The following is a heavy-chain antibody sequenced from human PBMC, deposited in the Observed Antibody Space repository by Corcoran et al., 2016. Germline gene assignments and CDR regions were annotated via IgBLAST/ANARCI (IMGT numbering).Heavy chain of an antibody. D-gene: IGHD3-3*01. V-gene: IGHV3-7*01. J-gene: IGHJ6*02. CDR2: IKQDGSEK. CDR1: GFTFSSYW. CDR3: ERLYDVWSGYYYYYGMDV. Sequence: EVQLVESGGGVVQPGGSLRLSCAASGFTFSSYWMSWVRQAPGKGLEWVANIKQDGSEKYYVDSVKGRFTISRDNAKNSLYLQMNSLRAEDTAVYYCERLYDVWSGYYYYYGMDVWGQGTTVTVSS.